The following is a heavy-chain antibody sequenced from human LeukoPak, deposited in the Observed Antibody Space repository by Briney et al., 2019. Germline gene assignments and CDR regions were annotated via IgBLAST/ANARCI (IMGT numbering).Heavy chain of an antibody. D-gene: IGHD2-15*01. V-gene: IGHV1-58*01. J-gene: IGHJ6*04. CDR1: GFTFTSSA. CDR3: AAGAGYCSGGSCYLDYYYYGMDV. CDR2: IVVGSGNT. Sequence: ASVKVSCKASGFTFTSSAVQWVRQARGQRLEWMGWIVVGSGNTNYTQKFQERVTITRDMSTSTAYMELSSLRSEDTAVYYCAAGAGYCSGGSCYLDYYYYGMDVWGKGTTVTVSS.